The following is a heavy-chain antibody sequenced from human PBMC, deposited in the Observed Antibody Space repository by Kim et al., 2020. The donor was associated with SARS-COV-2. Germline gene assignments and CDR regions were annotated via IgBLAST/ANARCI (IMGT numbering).Heavy chain of an antibody. D-gene: IGHD5-12*01. CDR2: IYSGGST. CDR3: ARDGGYSGYDDYYFDY. J-gene: IGHJ4*02. Sequence: GGSLRHSCAASGFTVSSNYMSWVRQAPGKGLEWVSVIYSGGSTYYADSVKGRFTISRDNSKNTLYLQMNSLRAEDTAVYYCARDGGYSGYDDYYFDYWGQGTLVTVSS. CDR1: GFTVSSNY. V-gene: IGHV3-66*01.